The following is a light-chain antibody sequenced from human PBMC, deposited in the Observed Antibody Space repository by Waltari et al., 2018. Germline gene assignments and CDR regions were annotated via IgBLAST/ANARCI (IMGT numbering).Light chain of an antibody. CDR1: SGHSSYD. J-gene: IGLJ2*01. Sequence: QLVLTQSPSASASLRASVKLTCTLSSGHSSYDIAWHQQQPEKGPRYLMKLNSDGSHSKGDGIPDRFSGSSSGAERYLTISSLQSEDEADYYCQTWGTGIRVFGGGTKLTVL. CDR3: QTWGTGIRV. V-gene: IGLV4-69*01. CDR2: LNSDGSH.